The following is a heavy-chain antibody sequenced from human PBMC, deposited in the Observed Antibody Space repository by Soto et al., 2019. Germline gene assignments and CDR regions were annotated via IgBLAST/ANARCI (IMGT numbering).Heavy chain of an antibody. Sequence: QVQLVQSGPEVKNPGASVKVSCKASGYTFFTYDISWVRQAPGQGLEWMGWISGYSGHTLYAQKFQGRVNMTRDTSTTPAYMDLRSLRSDDMAVYYCAKHRGPTTAENWFDPWGQGTLVTVSS. J-gene: IGHJ5*02. CDR1: GYTFFTYD. CDR2: ISGYSGHT. V-gene: IGHV1-18*03. CDR3: AKHRGPTTAENWFDP. D-gene: IGHD5-12*01.